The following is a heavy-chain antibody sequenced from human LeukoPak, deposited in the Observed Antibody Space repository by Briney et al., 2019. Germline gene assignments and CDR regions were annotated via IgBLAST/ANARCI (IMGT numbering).Heavy chain of an antibody. CDR1: GFTFSSYW. Sequence: GGSLRLSCAASGFTFSSYWMSWVRQAPGKGLEWVANIKQEGSEKYYVDSVKGRFTISRDNAKNSLYLQMNSLRAEDTAVYYCARQRGYSYGLLDYWGQGTLVTVSS. J-gene: IGHJ4*02. V-gene: IGHV3-7*01. CDR2: IKQEGSEK. D-gene: IGHD5-18*01. CDR3: ARQRGYSYGLLDY.